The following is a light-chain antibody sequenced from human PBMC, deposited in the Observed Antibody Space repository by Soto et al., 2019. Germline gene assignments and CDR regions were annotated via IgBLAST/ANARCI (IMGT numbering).Light chain of an antibody. CDR3: QQRSNWPPT. CDR2: DAS. CDR1: QSVSSY. J-gene: IGKJ4*01. Sequence: EIVLTQSPATLSLSPGERATLSCRASQSVSSYLAWYQQKPGQAPRLLIYDASNRATGIPARFSGSGSRTDFTLTISSLEPEDVAYYYCQQRSNWPPTFGGGTKVEIK. V-gene: IGKV3-11*01.